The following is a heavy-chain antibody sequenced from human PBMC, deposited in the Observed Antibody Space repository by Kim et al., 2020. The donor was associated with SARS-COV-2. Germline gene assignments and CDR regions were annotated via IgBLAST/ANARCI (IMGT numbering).Heavy chain of an antibody. CDR2: IYYSGST. CDR1: GGSISSGGYY. CDR3: ARYSGSYFGQVYFDY. Sequence: SETLSLTCTVSGGSISSGGYYWSWIRQHPGKGLEWIGYIYYSGSTYYNPSLKSRVTISVDTSKNQFSLKLSSVTAADTAVYYCARYSGSYFGQVYFDYWGQGTLVTVSS. D-gene: IGHD1-26*01. V-gene: IGHV4-31*03. J-gene: IGHJ4*02.